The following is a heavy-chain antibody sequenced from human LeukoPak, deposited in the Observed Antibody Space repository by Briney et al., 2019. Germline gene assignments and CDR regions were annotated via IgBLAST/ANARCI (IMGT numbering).Heavy chain of an antibody. D-gene: IGHD3-10*02. CDR2: ISDSGDST. V-gene: IGHV3-23*01. J-gene: IGHJ6*04. CDR1: GFSFSSYG. CDR3: AELGITMIGGV. Sequence: TGGSLRLSCAASGFSFSSYGMSWVRQAPGKGLEWVSGISDSGDSTCYADSVKGRFTISRDISKNTLFLQMNSLRAEDTAVYYCAELGITMIGGVWGKGTTVTISS.